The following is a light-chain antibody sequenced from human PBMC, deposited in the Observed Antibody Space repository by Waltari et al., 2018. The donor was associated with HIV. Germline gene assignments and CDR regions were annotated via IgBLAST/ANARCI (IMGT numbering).Light chain of an antibody. CDR3: GTWDSSLSAVV. CDR2: DNS. V-gene: IGLV1-51*01. Sequence: QSVLTQPPSVSAAPGQKVTISCSGSPTNLGNSYVSWYQPLPGTAPKLLIYDNSERPSGIPDRFSGSKSGTSATLGITGLQTGDEADYYCGTWDSSLSAVVFGTGTKVTVL. J-gene: IGLJ1*01. CDR1: PTNLGNSY.